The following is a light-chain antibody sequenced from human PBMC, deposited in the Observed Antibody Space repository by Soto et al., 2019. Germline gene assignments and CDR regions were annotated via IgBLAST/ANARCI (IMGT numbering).Light chain of an antibody. Sequence: QSVLTQPPSACGTPGQRVTISCCGSSSNIGNNHVYWYQQLAGTAPKLLMSETNQRPSGVPNRFTASKYGSSASLAISGLRSEDEAAYYCAAWDGGLSRPLFGGGTKLTVL. CDR3: AAWDGGLSRPL. CDR1: SSNIGNNH. J-gene: IGLJ3*02. V-gene: IGLV1-47*01. CDR2: ETN.